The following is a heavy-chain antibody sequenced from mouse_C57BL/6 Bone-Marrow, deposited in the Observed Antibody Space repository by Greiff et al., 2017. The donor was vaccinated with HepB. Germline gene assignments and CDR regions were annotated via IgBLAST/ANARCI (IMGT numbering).Heavy chain of an antibody. D-gene: IGHD2-4*01. CDR2: IDPETGGT. J-gene: IGHJ2*01. CDR1: GYTFTDYE. V-gene: IGHV1-15*01. CDR3: TRKEYDYDDYFDY. Sequence: VKLMESGAELVRPGASVTLSCKASGYTFTDYEMHWVKQTPVHGLEWIGAIDPETGGTAYNQKFKGKAILTADKSSSTAYMELRSLTSEDSAVYYCTRKEYDYDDYFDYWGQGTTLTVSS.